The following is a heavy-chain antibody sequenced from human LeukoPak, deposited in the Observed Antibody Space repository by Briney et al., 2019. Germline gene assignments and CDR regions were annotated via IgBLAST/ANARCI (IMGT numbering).Heavy chain of an antibody. CDR3: AKSWSGYYSYYFDY. CDR1: GFTFDDYA. Sequence: GRSLRLSCAASGFTFDDYAMHWVRHAPGKGLEWVSGISWNSGSIGYADSVKGRFTISRDNAKNSLYLQMNSLRAEDTALYYCAKSWSGYYSYYFDYWGQGTLVTVSS. J-gene: IGHJ4*02. V-gene: IGHV3-9*01. D-gene: IGHD3-3*01. CDR2: ISWNSGSI.